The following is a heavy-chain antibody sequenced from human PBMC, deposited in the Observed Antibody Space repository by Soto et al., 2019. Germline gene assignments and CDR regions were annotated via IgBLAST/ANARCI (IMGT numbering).Heavy chain of an antibody. CDR2: VLYSGHT. V-gene: IGHV4-61*05. CDR1: GASIGGSITDHY. J-gene: IGHJ5*02. CDR3: ARLKVIRNWFDP. Sequence: SETLSLTCTVSGASIGGSITDHYWGWIRQSPGKGLEWIGYVLYSGHTNYNPSLKSRVTISVDTSKNQFSLKLSSVTAADTAVYYCARLKVIRNWFDPWGQGTLVTVSS.